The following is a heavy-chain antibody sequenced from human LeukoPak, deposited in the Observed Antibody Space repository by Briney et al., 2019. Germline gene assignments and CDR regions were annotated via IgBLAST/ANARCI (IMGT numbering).Heavy chain of an antibody. CDR1: GFTFSSYG. V-gene: IGHV3-33*08. D-gene: IGHD3-10*01. J-gene: IGHJ4*02. CDR2: IWNDGSNK. CDR3: ARASGPFDY. Sequence: PGGSLRLSCAASGFTFSSYGMHWVRQAPGKGLEWVGVIWNDGSNKHYADSVKGRFTISRDNSKNTLYLQMNSLRAEDTAVYSCARASGPFDYWGQGTLVTVSS.